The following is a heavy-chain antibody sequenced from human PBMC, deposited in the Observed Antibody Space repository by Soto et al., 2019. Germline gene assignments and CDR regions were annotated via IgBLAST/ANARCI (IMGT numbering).Heavy chain of an antibody. Sequence: GGSLRLSCAASGFTFSSYAMSWVRQAPGKGLEWVSAISGSGGSTYYADSVKGRFTISRDNSKNTLYLQMNSLRAEDTAVYYCRAWWLQDHDAFDIWGQGTMVTVSS. CDR3: RAWWLQDHDAFDI. CDR2: ISGSGGST. CDR1: GFTFSSYA. D-gene: IGHD5-12*01. J-gene: IGHJ3*02. V-gene: IGHV3-23*01.